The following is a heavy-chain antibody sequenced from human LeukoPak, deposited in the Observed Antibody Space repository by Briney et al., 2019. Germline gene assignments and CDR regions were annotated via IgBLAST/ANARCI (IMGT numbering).Heavy chain of an antibody. CDR3: ARDGADYTETKVPGSDIGFDY. D-gene: IGHD4/OR15-4a*01. CDR1: GYTFTSYY. CDR2: INPSGGST. Sequence: ASVKVTCKASGYTFTSYYMHWVRQAPGQGLGWMGIINPSGGSTSYAQKYQGRVTMTRDTSTSTVYMELSSLRSEDTAVYYCARDGADYTETKVPGSDIGFDYWGQGTLVTVSS. V-gene: IGHV1-46*01. J-gene: IGHJ4*02.